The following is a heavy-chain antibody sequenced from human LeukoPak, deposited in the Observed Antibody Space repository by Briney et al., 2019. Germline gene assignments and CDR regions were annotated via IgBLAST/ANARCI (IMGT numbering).Heavy chain of an antibody. V-gene: IGHV3-48*04. CDR3: AKSMGFHYSGYDLGDYFDY. J-gene: IGHJ4*02. CDR2: ISSSSSTI. Sequence: PGGSLRLSCAASGFTFSSYSMNWVRQAPGKGLEWVSYISSSSSTIYYADSVKGRFTISRDNAKNSLYLQMNSLRAEDTAVYYCAKSMGFHYSGYDLGDYFDYWGQGTLVTVSS. D-gene: IGHD5-12*01. CDR1: GFTFSSYS.